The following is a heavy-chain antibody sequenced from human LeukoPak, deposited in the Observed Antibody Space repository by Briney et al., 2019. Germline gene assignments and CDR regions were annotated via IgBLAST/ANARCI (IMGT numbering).Heavy chain of an antibody. CDR1: GGSISTYY. D-gene: IGHD6-13*01. CDR3: ARENSNSWYLDY. V-gene: IGHV4-59*01. CDR2: IYNSGST. Sequence: SETLSLTCTVSGGSISTYYWSWIRQPPGKGLEWIGYIYNSGSTNCNPSLKSRVAISVDTSKNQFSLKLSSVTAADTAVYYCARENSNSWYLDYWGQGTLVTVSS. J-gene: IGHJ4*02.